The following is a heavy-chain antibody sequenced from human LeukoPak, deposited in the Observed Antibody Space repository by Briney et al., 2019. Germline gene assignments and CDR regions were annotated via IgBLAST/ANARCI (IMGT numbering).Heavy chain of an antibody. CDR2: IYYSGST. D-gene: IGHD5-18*01. CDR3: ARVGTAMLIMYYMDV. J-gene: IGHJ6*03. CDR1: GGSISSSSYY. Sequence: PSETLSLTCTVSGGSISSSSYYWGWIRQPPGKGLEWIGSIYYSGSTYYNPSLKSRVTISVDTSKNQLSLKLSSVTAADTAVYYCARVGTAMLIMYYMDVWGKGTTVTVSS. V-gene: IGHV4-39*07.